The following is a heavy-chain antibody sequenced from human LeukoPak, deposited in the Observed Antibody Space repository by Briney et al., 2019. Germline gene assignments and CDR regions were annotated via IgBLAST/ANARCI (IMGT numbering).Heavy chain of an antibody. Sequence: SETLSLTCTVSGGSISSYYWSWLRQPPGKGLEWIGYIYYSGSTNYNPSLKSRVTISVDTSKNQFSLKLSSVTAADAAVYYCARGTLGFGDAYWGQGTLVTVSS. V-gene: IGHV4-59*01. CDR2: IYYSGST. J-gene: IGHJ4*02. D-gene: IGHD3-10*01. CDR1: GGSISSYY. CDR3: ARGTLGFGDAY.